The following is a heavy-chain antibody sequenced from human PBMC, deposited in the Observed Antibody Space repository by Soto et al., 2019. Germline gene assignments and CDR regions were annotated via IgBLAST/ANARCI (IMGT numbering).Heavy chain of an antibody. CDR3: ARAYRLGYCISTSCHPYYYFDY. CDR1: GGTFSSYA. D-gene: IGHD2-2*01. J-gene: IGHJ4*02. V-gene: IGHV1-69*13. Sequence: SVKVSCKASGGTFSSYAISWVRQAPGQGLEWMGGIIPIFGTANYAQKFQGRVTITADESTSTAYMELSSLRSEDTAVYYCARAYRLGYCISTSCHPYYYFDYWGQGTLVTVSS. CDR2: IIPIFGTA.